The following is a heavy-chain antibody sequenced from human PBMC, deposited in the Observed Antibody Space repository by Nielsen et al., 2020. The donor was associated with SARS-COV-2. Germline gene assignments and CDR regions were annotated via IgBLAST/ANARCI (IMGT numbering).Heavy chain of an antibody. CDR2: INTNTGNP. Sequence: WVRQAPGQGLEWMGWINTNTGNPTYAQGFTGRFVFSLDTSVSTTYLQISSLKAEDTAAYYCAPGMGYCSSTTCKVDSGMDVWGQGTTVTVSS. V-gene: IGHV7-4-1*02. CDR3: APGMGYCSSTTCKVDSGMDV. J-gene: IGHJ6*02. D-gene: IGHD2-2*01.